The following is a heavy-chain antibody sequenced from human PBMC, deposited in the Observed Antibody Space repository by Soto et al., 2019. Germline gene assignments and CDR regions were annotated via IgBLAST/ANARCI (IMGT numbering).Heavy chain of an antibody. CDR1: GGSISSHY. CDR2: IYYSGST. J-gene: IGHJ5*02. V-gene: IGHV4-59*11. Sequence: SETLSLTCTVSGGSISSHYWSWIRQPPGKGLEWIGYIYYSGSTNYNHSLKSRVTISVDTSKNQFSLKLSSVTAADTAVYYCARVVVAATNWFDPWGQGTLVTVSS. D-gene: IGHD2-15*01. CDR3: ARVVVAATNWFDP.